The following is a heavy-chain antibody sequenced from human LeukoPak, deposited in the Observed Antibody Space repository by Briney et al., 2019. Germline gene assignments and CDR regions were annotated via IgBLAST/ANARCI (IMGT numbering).Heavy chain of an antibody. J-gene: IGHJ3*02. D-gene: IGHD2-21*02. Sequence: SETLSLTCTVSGGSISSYYWSWIRQPPGKGLEWIGYIYYSGSTNYNPSLKSRLTMSVDRSKNQFSLKMTSVTAADTAMYYCARDTALWTFDIWGQGTMVTVSS. CDR1: GGSISSYY. CDR2: IYYSGST. CDR3: ARDTALWTFDI. V-gene: IGHV4-59*12.